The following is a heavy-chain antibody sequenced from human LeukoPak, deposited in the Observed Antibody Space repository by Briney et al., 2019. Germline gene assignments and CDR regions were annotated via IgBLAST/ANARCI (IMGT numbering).Heavy chain of an antibody. V-gene: IGHV3-7*01. D-gene: IGHD6-13*01. CDR2: IKQDGSEK. Sequence: GRSLRLSCAASGFTFSYYWMSWVRQAPGKGLEWVANIKQDGSEKYYVDSVKGRFSIFRDNAKNSLYLQMNSLRPEDTAVYYCARLGYSSSYYYMDVWGKGTTVTVSS. CDR1: GFTFSYYW. J-gene: IGHJ6*03. CDR3: ARLGYSSSYYYMDV.